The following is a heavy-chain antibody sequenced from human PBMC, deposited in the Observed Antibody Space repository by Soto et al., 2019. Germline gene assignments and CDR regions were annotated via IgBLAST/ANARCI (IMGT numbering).Heavy chain of an antibody. Sequence: QVQLQESGPGLVKPSQTLSLTCTVSGGSISSGDYYWSWIRQPPGKGLEWIGYIYYSGSTFYNPSLTSRLTISVDTSKNQFSLKLSSGTAADTAVYYCARERPDGARLDPWGQGTLVTVSS. D-gene: IGHD6-6*01. CDR1: GGSISSGDYY. CDR3: ARERPDGARLDP. J-gene: IGHJ5*02. V-gene: IGHV4-30-4*01. CDR2: IYYSGST.